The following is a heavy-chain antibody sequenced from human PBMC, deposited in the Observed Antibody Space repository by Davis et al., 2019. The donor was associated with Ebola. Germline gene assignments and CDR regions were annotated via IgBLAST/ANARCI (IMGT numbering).Heavy chain of an antibody. CDR2: IRSKANSYAT. CDR1: GFTFSGSA. J-gene: IGHJ4*02. Sequence: GESLKISCAASGFTFSGSAMHWVRQASGKGLEWVGRIRSKANSYATAYAASVKGRFTISRDDSKNTAYLQKNSLKTEDTAVYYCTSDDYYDSRARDYWGQGTLVTVSS. D-gene: IGHD3-22*01. CDR3: TSDDYYDSRARDY. V-gene: IGHV3-73*01.